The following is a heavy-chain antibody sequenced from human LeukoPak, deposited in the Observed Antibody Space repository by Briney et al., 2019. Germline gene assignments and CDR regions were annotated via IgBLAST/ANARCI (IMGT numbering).Heavy chain of an antibody. J-gene: IGHJ4*02. V-gene: IGHV3-21*01. D-gene: IGHD6-19*01. CDR3: AVLQSGTPTH. CDR2: ISSSNDYI. Sequence: PGGSLRLSCAASGFTFSSYSMIWVRQAPGKGLEWVSSISSSNDYIYDADSVRGRFTISRDNAKNSLYLQMKSVRAEDTAVYYCAVLQSGTPTHWGQGTLVTVSS. CDR1: GFTFSSYS.